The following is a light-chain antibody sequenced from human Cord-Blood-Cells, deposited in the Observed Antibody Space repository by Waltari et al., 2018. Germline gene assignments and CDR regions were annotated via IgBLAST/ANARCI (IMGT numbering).Light chain of an antibody. Sequence: QSVLTQPPSASGTPGQRVTISCSGRSSNIGRNYVYWYQQPPGTAPNLLIYRNNQRPSGVPDRFSGSKSGTSASLAISGLRSEDEADYYCAAWDDSLSGRVFGGGTKLTVL. CDR2: RNN. J-gene: IGLJ3*02. CDR3: AAWDDSLSGRV. CDR1: SSNIGRNY. V-gene: IGLV1-47*01.